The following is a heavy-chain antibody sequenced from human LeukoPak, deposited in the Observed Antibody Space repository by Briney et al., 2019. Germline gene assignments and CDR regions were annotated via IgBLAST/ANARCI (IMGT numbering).Heavy chain of an antibody. V-gene: IGHV3-23*01. CDR2: LSNSGDDT. D-gene: IGHD2-21*01. CDR3: ARNIPVTRWGY. CDR1: GFTFTTYA. J-gene: IGHJ4*02. Sequence: GGSLRLSCAASGFTFTTYAMSWVRQAPGKGLEWVSGLSNSGDDTYYADSVKGRFTISRDNSKNTVYLQMNSLRAEDTAVYYCARNIPVTRWGYWGQGTLVTVSS.